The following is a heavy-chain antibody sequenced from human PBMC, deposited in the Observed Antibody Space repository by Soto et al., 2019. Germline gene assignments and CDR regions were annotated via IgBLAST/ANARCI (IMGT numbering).Heavy chain of an antibody. CDR3: VRLYCDYVNGVTCRHFDF. Sequence: SATLSLTCTFSRESISGASYFHALIAPRPWKRLVLIGRVYFVEHSNYNPSLKSRVSISVHASSNQLSLRLRSLTPAQTGVYYCVRLYCDYVNGVTCRHFDFWGQGTLVPV. CDR2: VYFVEHS. CDR1: RESISGASYF. J-gene: IGHJ4*02. V-gene: IGHV4-39*01. D-gene: IGHD3-16*02.